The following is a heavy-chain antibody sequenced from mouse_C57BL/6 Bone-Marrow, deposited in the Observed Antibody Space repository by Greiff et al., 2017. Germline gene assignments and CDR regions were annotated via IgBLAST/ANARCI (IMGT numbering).Heavy chain of an antibody. CDR2: IDPENGDT. V-gene: IGHV14-4*01. CDR1: GFNIKDDY. CDR3: TTWGTTVVKRFAY. Sequence: EVKLVESGAELVRPGASVKLSCTASGFNIKDDYMHWVKQRHEQGLEWIGWIDPENGDTEYASKFQGKATITADTSSNTAYLQLSSLTSEDTAVYYCTTWGTTVVKRFAYWGQGTLVTVSA. J-gene: IGHJ3*01. D-gene: IGHD1-1*01.